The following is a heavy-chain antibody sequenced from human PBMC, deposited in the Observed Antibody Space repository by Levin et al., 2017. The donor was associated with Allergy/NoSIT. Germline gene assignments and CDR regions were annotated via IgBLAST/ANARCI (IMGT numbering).Heavy chain of an antibody. CDR1: GFTFGDYA. V-gene: IGHV3-49*03. CDR2: IRSNIHGGTT. CDR3: TRVLVAAGPSIDY. D-gene: IGHD6-13*01. J-gene: IGHJ4*02. Sequence: GGSLRLSCTVSGFTFGDYAMKWFRQAPGKGLEWVSFIRSNIHGGTTEYAASVKGRFIMSRDDSKSTVYLQMNSLKTEDTAVYFCTRVLVAAGPSIDYWGQGTLVTVSS.